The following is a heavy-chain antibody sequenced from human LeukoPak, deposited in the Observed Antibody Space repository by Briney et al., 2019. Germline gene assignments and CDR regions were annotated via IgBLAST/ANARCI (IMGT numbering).Heavy chain of an antibody. CDR1: GGSISSYY. CDR2: IYYSGST. D-gene: IGHD6-13*01. Sequence: SETLSLTCTVSGGSISSYYWSWIRQPPGKGLEWIGYIYYSGSTNYNPSLKGRVTISVDTSKNQFSLKLSSVTAADTAVYYCARHKLEKELDYWGQGTLVTVSS. V-gene: IGHV4-59*08. J-gene: IGHJ4*02. CDR3: ARHKLEKELDY.